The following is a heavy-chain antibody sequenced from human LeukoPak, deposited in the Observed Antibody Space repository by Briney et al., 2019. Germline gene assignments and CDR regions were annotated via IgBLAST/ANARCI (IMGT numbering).Heavy chain of an antibody. D-gene: IGHD4-17*01. J-gene: IGHJ4*02. V-gene: IGHV4-34*01. CDR2: INHSGST. CDR3: AREVTTDHYYFDY. Sequence: PSETLSLTCAVYGGSFSGYYWSWIRQPPGKGLEWIGEINHSGSTNYNPSLKSRVTISVDTSKNQFSLKLSSVTAADTVVYYCAREVTTDHYYFDYWGQGTLVTVSS. CDR1: GGSFSGYY.